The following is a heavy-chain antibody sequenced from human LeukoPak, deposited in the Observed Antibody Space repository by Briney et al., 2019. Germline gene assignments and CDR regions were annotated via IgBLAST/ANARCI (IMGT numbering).Heavy chain of an antibody. CDR3: ARSPREYSSSWYLPFDY. Sequence: ASVKVSCKASGYTFTGYYMHWVRQAPGQELEWMGWINPNSGGTNYAQKFQGRVTMTRDTSISTAYMELSRLRSDDTAVYYCARSPREYSSSWYLPFDYWGQGTLVTVSS. V-gene: IGHV1-2*02. J-gene: IGHJ4*02. CDR2: INPNSGGT. D-gene: IGHD6-13*01. CDR1: GYTFTGYY.